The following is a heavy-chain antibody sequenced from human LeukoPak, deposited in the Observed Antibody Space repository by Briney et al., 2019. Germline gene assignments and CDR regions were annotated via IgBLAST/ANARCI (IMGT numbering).Heavy chain of an antibody. CDR2: ISAYNGNT. CDR3: ARDYCSSTSCLFDY. V-gene: IGHV1-18*01. Sequence: ASVKVSCKASGYTFTSYGISWVRQAPGQGLEWMGWISAYNGNTNYAQKFQGRVTMTRDTSISTAYMELSRLRSDDTAVYYCARDYCSSTSCLFDYWGQGTLVTVSS. J-gene: IGHJ4*02. CDR1: GYTFTSYG. D-gene: IGHD2-2*01.